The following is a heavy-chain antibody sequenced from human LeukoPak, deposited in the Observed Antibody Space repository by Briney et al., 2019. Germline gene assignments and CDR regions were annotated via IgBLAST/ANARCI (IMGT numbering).Heavy chain of an antibody. V-gene: IGHV1-69*05. CDR3: ASCVFGVVRRETIYYYYMDV. CDR2: IIPIFGTA. J-gene: IGHJ6*03. Sequence: GASVKVSCKASGGTFSSYAISWVRQAPGQGLEWMGGIIPIFGTANYAQKFQGRVTITTDESTSTAYMELSSLRSEDTAVYYCASCVFGVVRRETIYYYYMDVWGKGTTVTVSS. CDR1: GGTFSSYA. D-gene: IGHD3-3*01.